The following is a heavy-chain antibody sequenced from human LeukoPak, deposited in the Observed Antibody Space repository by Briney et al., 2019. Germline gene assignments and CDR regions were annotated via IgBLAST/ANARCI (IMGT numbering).Heavy chain of an antibody. CDR3: AGRSAYCGGDCYPGAFDI. V-gene: IGHV4-59*01. Sequence: PSETLSLTCTVSGGSISSYYWSWIRQPPGKGLEWIGYIYYSGSTNYNPSLKSRVTISVDTSKNQFSLKLSSVTAAGTAVYYYAGRSAYCGGDCYPGAFDIWGQGTMVTVSS. J-gene: IGHJ3*02. CDR2: IYYSGST. D-gene: IGHD2-21*02. CDR1: GGSISSYY.